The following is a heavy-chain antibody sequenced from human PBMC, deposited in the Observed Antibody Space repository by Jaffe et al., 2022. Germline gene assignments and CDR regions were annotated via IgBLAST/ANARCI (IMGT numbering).Heavy chain of an antibody. CDR2: IKQDGSEK. CDR3: ARDLSEWELLRDAFDI. V-gene: IGHV3-7*05. J-gene: IGHJ3*02. Sequence: EVQLVESGGGLVQPGGSLRLSCAASGFTFSSYWMSWVRQAPGKGLEWVANIKQDGSEKYYVDSVKGRFTISRDNAKNSLYLQMNSLRAEDTAVYYCARDLSEWELLRDAFDIWGQGTMVTVSS. D-gene: IGHD1-26*01. CDR1: GFTFSSYW.